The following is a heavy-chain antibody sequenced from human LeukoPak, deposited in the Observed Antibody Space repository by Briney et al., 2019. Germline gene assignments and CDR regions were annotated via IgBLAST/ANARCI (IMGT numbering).Heavy chain of an antibody. V-gene: IGHV1-46*01. Sequence: ASVKVSCKASGYTFTSYYMHWVRQAPGQGLEWMGISNPSGGSTSYAQKFQGRVTMTRDTSTSTVYMELSSLRSEDTAVYYCAREPPYCSGGSCYYQIFQHWGQGTLVTVSS. D-gene: IGHD2-15*01. CDR2: SNPSGGST. CDR3: AREPPYCSGGSCYYQIFQH. CDR1: GYTFTSYY. J-gene: IGHJ1*01.